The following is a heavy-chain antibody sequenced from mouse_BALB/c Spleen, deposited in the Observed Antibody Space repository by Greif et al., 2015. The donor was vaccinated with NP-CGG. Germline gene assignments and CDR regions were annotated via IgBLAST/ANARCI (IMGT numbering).Heavy chain of an antibody. D-gene: IGHD4-1*01. V-gene: IGHV4-1*02. CDR1: GFDFSRYW. CDR3: ARNWDVGFAY. CDR2: IKPDSSTI. J-gene: IGHJ3*01. Sequence: EVQGVESGGGLVQPGGSLKLSCAASGFDFSRYWMSWVRQAPGKGLEWIGEIKPDSSTINYTPSLKDKFIISSDNAKNTLYLQMSKVRSVDTALYYCARNWDVGFAYWGQGTLVTVSA.